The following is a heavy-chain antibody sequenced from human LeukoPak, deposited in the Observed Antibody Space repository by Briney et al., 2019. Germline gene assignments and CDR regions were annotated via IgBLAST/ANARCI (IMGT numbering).Heavy chain of an antibody. V-gene: IGHV3-23*01. Sequence: PGGSLRLSCAASGFTFSSYAMSWVRQAPGKGLEWVSGIGGSGGSTYYADSVKGRFTISRDNSKNTLYLQMNSLRAEDTAVYYWAKDWWWSGRGNYFDYWGQGTLVTVSS. CDR3: AKDWWWSGRGNYFDY. J-gene: IGHJ4*02. CDR2: IGGSGGST. CDR1: GFTFSSYA. D-gene: IGHD2-21*01.